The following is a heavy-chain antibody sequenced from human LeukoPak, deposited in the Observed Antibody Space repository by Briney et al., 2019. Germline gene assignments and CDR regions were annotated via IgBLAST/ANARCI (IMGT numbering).Heavy chain of an antibody. J-gene: IGHJ2*01. Sequence: GASVKVSCNASGYTFTGCYLHWVRQPPGQGLEWGGGSNTNNDDKSYAEKFQGSRTMTRNTSNTTTYIELPRLTYVDTAVYYCAKVTLGSFWSWDLWGHGTLVTVSS. CDR2: SNTNNDDK. D-gene: IGHD1-26*01. CDR3: AKVTLGSFWSWDL. CDR1: GYTFTGCY. V-gene: IGHV1-2*02.